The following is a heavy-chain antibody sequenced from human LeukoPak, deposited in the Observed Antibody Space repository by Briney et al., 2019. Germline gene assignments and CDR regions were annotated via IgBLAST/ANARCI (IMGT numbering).Heavy chain of an antibody. Sequence: PGRSLRLSCTVSGFTFSGCVMHWVRRAPGKGLEWVAVISHDGGNKYHADSVTGRFTISRDNSKNTLYLQMNSLRAEDTAVYYCARDRVAITIFGVVTQNNWFDPWGQGTLVTVSS. CDR1: GFTFSGCV. CDR2: ISHDGGNK. CDR3: ARDRVAITIFGVVTQNNWFDP. V-gene: IGHV3-30*03. J-gene: IGHJ5*02. D-gene: IGHD3-3*01.